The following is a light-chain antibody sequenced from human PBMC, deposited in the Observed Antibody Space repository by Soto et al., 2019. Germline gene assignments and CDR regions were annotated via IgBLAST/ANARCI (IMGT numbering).Light chain of an antibody. Sequence: QSVLTQPASVSGSPGQSITISCTGTSADVGTYNFVAWYQQRPGKAPKLIIYDVSSRPSGVSNRFSGSKSGNTASLTISGLQADDEADYYCGSYRGGTTVYVFGSGTKVTVL. V-gene: IGLV2-14*03. CDR3: GSYRGGTTVYV. J-gene: IGLJ1*01. CDR2: DVS. CDR1: SADVGTYNF.